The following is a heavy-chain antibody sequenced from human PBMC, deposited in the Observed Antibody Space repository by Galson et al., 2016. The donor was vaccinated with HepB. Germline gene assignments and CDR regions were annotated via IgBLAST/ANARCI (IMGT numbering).Heavy chain of an antibody. CDR3: VRIGGSSYWYEDY. D-gene: IGHD1-26*01. J-gene: IGHJ4*02. CDR2: IDPSYSYT. CDR1: GYSFTNYW. V-gene: IGHV5-10-1*04. Sequence: QSGAEVKKPGESLRISCKGSGYSFTNYWISWVRQMPGKGLEWLGRIDPSYSYTNYSPSFQGQVTISVDKSIDTAYLQWSSLRASDTAIYYCVRIGGSSYWYEDYWGQGTLVTVSS.